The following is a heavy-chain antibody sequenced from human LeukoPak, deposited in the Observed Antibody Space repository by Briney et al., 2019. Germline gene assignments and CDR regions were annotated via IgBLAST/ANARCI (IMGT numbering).Heavy chain of an antibody. CDR1: GFSFSSYG. V-gene: IGHV3-33*01. Sequence: GVSLRLSCAASGFSFSSYGMHWVRQAPGKGLEWVAVIWYDGSNKYHADSVKGRFTISRDNSKNTLYLQMNSLRAEDTAVYYCARLGYCSSSSCYGGHGMDVWGQGTTVSVSS. J-gene: IGHJ6*02. D-gene: IGHD2-2*01. CDR2: IWYDGSNK. CDR3: ARLGYCSSSSCYGGHGMDV.